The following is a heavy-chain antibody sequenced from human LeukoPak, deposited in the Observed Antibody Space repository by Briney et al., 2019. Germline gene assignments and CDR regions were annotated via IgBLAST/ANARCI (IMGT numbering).Heavy chain of an antibody. CDR3: ARVHDILTGYYIEGFDY. CDR2: LNQDGSEK. V-gene: IGHV3-7*01. J-gene: IGHJ4*02. CDR1: GFTFSGYW. D-gene: IGHD3-9*01. Sequence: GGSLRLSCAASGFTFSGYWISWAAKAQGKGREGVADLNQDGSEKYYVDSVKGRFTISRDNAKNSLYLQMNSLRAEDTAVYYCARVHDILTGYYIEGFDYWGQGTLVTVSS.